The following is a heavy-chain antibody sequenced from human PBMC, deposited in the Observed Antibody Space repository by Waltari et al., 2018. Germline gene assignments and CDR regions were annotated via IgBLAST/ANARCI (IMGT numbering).Heavy chain of an antibody. CDR1: GGTFGRFA. D-gene: IGHD2-2*01. CDR2: IIPKIGAS. CDR3: ATDTSPPY. V-gene: IGHV1-69*01. J-gene: IGHJ4*02. Sequence: QVQLVPSGAEVKKPGSSVKVSCKASGGTFGRFAISWVRQAAGEGLEWMGGIIPKIGASNYAQKFQGRVTITADDSTRIASMEVSSLSFEDTAVYFCATDTSPPYWGQGTLVIVSS.